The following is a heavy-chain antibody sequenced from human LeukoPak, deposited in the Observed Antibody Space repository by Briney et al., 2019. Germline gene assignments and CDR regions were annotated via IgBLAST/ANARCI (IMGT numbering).Heavy chain of an antibody. V-gene: IGHV3-48*01. Sequence: GGSLRLSCAASGFTFSIYSMNWVRQAPGKGLEWLSYISSSSSTISYADSVRGRFTISRDNAKNSLYLQMNSLRAEDTAVYYCARDPLGIVGATPGYWGQGTLVTVSS. CDR3: ARDPLGIVGATPGY. D-gene: IGHD1-26*01. CDR1: GFTFSIYS. J-gene: IGHJ4*02. CDR2: ISSSSSTI.